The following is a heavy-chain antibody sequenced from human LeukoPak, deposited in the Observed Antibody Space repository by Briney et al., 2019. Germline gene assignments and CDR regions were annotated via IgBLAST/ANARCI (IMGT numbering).Heavy chain of an antibody. CDR1: GFTFSGYG. CDR2: ISHTAKT. J-gene: IGHJ5*02. D-gene: IGHD2-15*01. CDR3: ARNPVLGCTAGSCYSRSVWFDP. Sequence: LRLSCTASGFTFSGYGMHWIRQPPGEGLEWIGYISHTAKTYYNPSLKSRVIISVDRSKNQFSLNLNSVTAADTAVYYCARNPVLGCTAGSCYSRSVWFDPWGQGTLVIVSS. V-gene: IGHV4-30-2*01.